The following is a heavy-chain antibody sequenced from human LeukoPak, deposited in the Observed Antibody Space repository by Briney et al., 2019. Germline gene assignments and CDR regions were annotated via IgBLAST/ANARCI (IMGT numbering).Heavy chain of an antibody. J-gene: IGHJ4*02. D-gene: IGHD3-10*01. V-gene: IGHV3-53*01. CDR3: ARGLWF. Sequence: PGGSLRLSCAASGFTVSSNYMSWVRQAPGKGLEWVSVIYIGSSTYYADSVKGRITISRDNSNKKQYLQMNSLRAEDTAVYYCARGLWFGGRGTVVSVSS. CDR1: GFTVSSNY. CDR2: IYIGSST.